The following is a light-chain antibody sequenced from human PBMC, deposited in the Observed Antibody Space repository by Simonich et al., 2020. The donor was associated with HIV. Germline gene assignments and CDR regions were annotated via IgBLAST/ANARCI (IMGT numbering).Light chain of an antibody. J-gene: IGKJ1*01. CDR1: QSVLYSYNNKNY. CDR2: WAS. V-gene: IGKV4-1*01. Sequence: DIVMTQSPDSLAVSLGERATINCKSSQSVLYSYNNKNYLVWYQQKQGQPPKLLIYWASTRESGVPDRFSGSGSGTDFTLTISSLQAEDVAVYYCQQYYSSPRTFGQGTKVEIK. CDR3: QQYYSSPRT.